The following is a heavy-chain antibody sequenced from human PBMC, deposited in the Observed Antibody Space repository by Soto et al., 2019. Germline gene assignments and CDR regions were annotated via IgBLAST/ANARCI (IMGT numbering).Heavy chain of an antibody. V-gene: IGHV5-10-1*01. J-gene: IGHJ6*02. CDR1: GYSFTSYW. CDR2: IDPSDSYT. Sequence: PXESLTISCKGSGYSFTSYWISLVRQMPGKGLEWMGRIDPSDSYTNYSPSFQGHVTISADKSISTAYLQWRSLKASDTAMYYCARLAKEGSYYYYGMDVWGQGTTVTVSS. CDR3: ARLAKEGSYYYYGMDV.